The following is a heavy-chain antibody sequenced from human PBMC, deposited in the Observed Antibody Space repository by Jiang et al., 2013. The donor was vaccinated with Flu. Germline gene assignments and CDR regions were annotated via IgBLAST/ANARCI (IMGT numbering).Heavy chain of an antibody. D-gene: IGHD3-10*01. CDR1: GFTFSRYG. CDR3: VKEGWFEGTWAY. V-gene: IGHV3-64D*06. CDR2: ISSNEGST. J-gene: IGHJ4*02. Sequence: QLVESGGALVXPGGSLRLSCSASGFTFSRYGMHWVRQAPGKGLEYVAAISSNEGSTYYADAVKGRFTISRDNSKSTLFLQMSGLRSEDTATYYCVKEGWFEGTWAYWGQGTLVTVSS.